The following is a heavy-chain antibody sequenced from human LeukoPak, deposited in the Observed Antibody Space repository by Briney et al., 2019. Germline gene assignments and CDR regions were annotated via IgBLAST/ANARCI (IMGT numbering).Heavy chain of an antibody. CDR1: GYTFTGYY. Sequence: ASVKVSCKASGYTFTGYYMHWVRHAPGQGLEWMGWINPNSGGTNYAQKFQGRVTMTRDTSISTAYMELSRLRSDDTAVYYCARVRPLRFLEWFYFDYWGQGTLVTVSS. CDR3: ARVRPLRFLEWFYFDY. J-gene: IGHJ4*02. D-gene: IGHD3-3*01. CDR2: INPNSGGT. V-gene: IGHV1-2*02.